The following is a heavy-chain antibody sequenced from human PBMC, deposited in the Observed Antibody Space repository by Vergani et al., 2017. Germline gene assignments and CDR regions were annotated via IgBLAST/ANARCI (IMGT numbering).Heavy chain of an antibody. V-gene: IGHV2-5*02. D-gene: IGHD2-15*01. J-gene: IGHJ5*02. CDR2: IYWDDDK. CDR1: GFSLSTSGVG. CDR3: AHRPGYCSGGSCSNWFDP. Sequence: QITLKESGPTLVKPTQTLTLTCTFSGFSLSTSGVGVGWIRQHPGKALEWLALIYWDDDKRYSPSLKSRLTITTDTSKNQVVLTMTNMDPVDTATYYCAHRPGYCSGGSCSNWFDPWGQGTLVTVSS.